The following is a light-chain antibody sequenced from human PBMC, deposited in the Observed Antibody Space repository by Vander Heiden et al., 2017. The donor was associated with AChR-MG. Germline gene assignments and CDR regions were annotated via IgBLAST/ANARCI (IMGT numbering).Light chain of an antibody. Sequence: QSALTQPASVSGSPGQSITISCTGSSSDIGGYNYVSWYQQHPGKAPKLIVYEVSNRPSGVSNRFSGSKSGSTASLTISGLQAEDEADYFCTSYSYSGTLVVFGGGTTLTVL. J-gene: IGLJ2*01. V-gene: IGLV2-14*01. CDR2: EVS. CDR3: TSYSYSGTLVV. CDR1: SSDIGGYNY.